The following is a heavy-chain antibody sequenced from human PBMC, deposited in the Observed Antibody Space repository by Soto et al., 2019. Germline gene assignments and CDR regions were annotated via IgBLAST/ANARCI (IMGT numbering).Heavy chain of an antibody. CDR1: CGSIISYY. D-gene: IGHD3-9*01. Sequence: SETLSLTCTFSCGSIISYYWSWIRQPPGKGLEWIGYIYYSGSTNYNPSLKSRVTISVDTSKNQFSLKLSSVTAADTAVYYCARVGRYFDWTSSYYFDYWGQGTLVTVSS. CDR3: ARVGRYFDWTSSYYFDY. J-gene: IGHJ4*02. CDR2: IYYSGST. V-gene: IGHV4-59*01.